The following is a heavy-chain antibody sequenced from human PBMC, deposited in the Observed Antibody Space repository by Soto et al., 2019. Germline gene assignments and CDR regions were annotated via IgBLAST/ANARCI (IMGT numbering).Heavy chain of an antibody. J-gene: IGHJ5*02. Sequence: ASVKVSCKASGYTFTSYYMHWVRQAPGQGLEWMGIINPSGGSTSYAQKFQGRVTMTRDTSTSTVYMELSSLRSEDTAVYYCARDPRLXCGGDCYSSNWFDPWGQGTLVTVSS. CDR3: ARDPRLXCGGDCYSSNWFDP. D-gene: IGHD2-21*02. CDR1: GYTFTSYY. V-gene: IGHV1-46*01. CDR2: INPSGGST.